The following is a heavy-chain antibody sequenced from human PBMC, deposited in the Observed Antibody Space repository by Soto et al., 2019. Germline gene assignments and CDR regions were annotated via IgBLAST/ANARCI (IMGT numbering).Heavy chain of an antibody. D-gene: IGHD3-16*02. V-gene: IGHV4-34*01. CDR3: ARLYDYVWGSYRYLPPQDY. J-gene: IGHJ4*02. Sequence: SETLSLTCAVYGGSFSGYYWSWIRQPPGKGLEWIGEINHSGSTNYNPSLKSRVTISVDTSKNQFSLKLSSVTAADTAVYYCARLYDYVWGSYRYLPPQDYWGQGTLVTVSS. CDR2: INHSGST. CDR1: GGSFSGYY.